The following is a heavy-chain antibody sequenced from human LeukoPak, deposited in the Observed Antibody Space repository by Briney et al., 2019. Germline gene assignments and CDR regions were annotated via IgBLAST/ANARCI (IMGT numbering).Heavy chain of an antibody. CDR2: IYYSGTT. CDR3: ARQPPGSYQWTFDY. Sequence: SKTLSLTCTVSGDSISSGTHFWGWIRQPPGKGLEWIGTIYYSGTTYYNPSLKSRVTISVDTSNNQFSLKLSSVTAADTAVYYCARQPPGSYQWTFDYWGQGTLVAVSS. V-gene: IGHV4-39*01. J-gene: IGHJ4*02. D-gene: IGHD1-26*01. CDR1: GDSISSGTHF.